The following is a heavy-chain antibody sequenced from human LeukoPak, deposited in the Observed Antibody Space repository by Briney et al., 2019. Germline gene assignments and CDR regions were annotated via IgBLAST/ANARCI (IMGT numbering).Heavy chain of an antibody. CDR3: ARGTYDSSASYYFDY. Sequence: PSETLSLTCAVYGGSFSGYYWSWIRQPPGKGLEWIGYIYHSGSTYYNPSLKSRVTISVDRSKNQFSLKLSSVTAADTAVYYCARGTYDSSASYYFDYWGQGTLVTVSS. V-gene: IGHV4-34*01. J-gene: IGHJ4*02. CDR2: IYHSGST. CDR1: GGSFSGYY. D-gene: IGHD3-22*01.